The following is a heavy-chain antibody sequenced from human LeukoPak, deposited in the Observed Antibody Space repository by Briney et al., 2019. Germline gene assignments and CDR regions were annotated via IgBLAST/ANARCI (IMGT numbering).Heavy chain of an antibody. CDR3: ARGFSAKKGDNGEVC. J-gene: IGHJ4*02. V-gene: IGHV1-2*02. CDR2: INPNSGGT. D-gene: IGHD4-17*01. CDR1: GYTFTGYY. Sequence: ASVKVSCKASGYTFTGYYMHWVRQAPGQGLEWMGWINPNSGGTNYAQKFQGRVTMTRDTSISTAYMELSRLRSDDTAVYYCARGFSAKKGDNGEVCWGQGTLVTVSS.